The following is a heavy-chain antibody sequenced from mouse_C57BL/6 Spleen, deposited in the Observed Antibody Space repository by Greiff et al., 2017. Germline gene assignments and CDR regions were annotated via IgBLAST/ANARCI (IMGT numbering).Heavy chain of an antibody. CDR2: INPNYGST. CDR1: GYSFTDYN. CDR3: ARALDYYGSSPFAY. J-gene: IGHJ3*01. Sequence: VQLQQSGPELAKPGASVKISCKASGYSFTDYNMNWVKQSNGKSLEWIGVINPNYGSTSYNQKFKGKATLTVDQSSSTAYMQLNRLTSEDSAVYYGARALDYYGSSPFAYWGQGTLVTVSA. V-gene: IGHV1-39*01. D-gene: IGHD1-1*01.